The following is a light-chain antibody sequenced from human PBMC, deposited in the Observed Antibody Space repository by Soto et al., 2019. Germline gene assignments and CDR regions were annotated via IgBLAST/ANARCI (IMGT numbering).Light chain of an antibody. CDR2: GNG. V-gene: IGLV1-40*01. CDR3: CSYAGTFTWV. Sequence: QSVLTQPPSVSGAPGQRVTISCTGSSSNIGAGHDVHWYQHLPGTAPKLLIYGNGNRPSGVPDRFSGSKSGTSASLAITGLQAEDEADYYCCSYAGTFTWVFGTGTKLTVL. J-gene: IGLJ1*01. CDR1: SSNIGAGHD.